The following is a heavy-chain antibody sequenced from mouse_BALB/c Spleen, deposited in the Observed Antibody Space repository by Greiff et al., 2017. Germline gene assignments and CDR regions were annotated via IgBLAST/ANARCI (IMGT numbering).Heavy chain of an antibody. V-gene: IGHV8-8*01. CDR3: ARIDYYGNYYAMDY. CDR2: IWWDDDK. CDR1: GFSLSTSGMG. Sequence: QVTLKESGPGILQPSQTLSLTCSFSGFSLSTSGMGVGWIRQPSGKGLEWLAHIWWDDDKYYNTALKSGLTISKDTSKNQVFLKIASVDTADTATYYCARIDYYGNYYAMDYWGQGTSVTVSS. D-gene: IGHD2-1*01. J-gene: IGHJ4*01.